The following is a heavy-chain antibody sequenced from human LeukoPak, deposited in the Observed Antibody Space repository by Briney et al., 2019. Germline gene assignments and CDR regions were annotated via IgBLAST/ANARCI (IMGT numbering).Heavy chain of an antibody. CDR3: ARGGYDILTGYPDY. D-gene: IGHD3-9*01. Sequence: GGSLRLSCAASGFTFSSYAMNWVRQAPGKGLEWVSVISGSGDTTFYADSVKGRFTISRDNAKNSLYLQMNSLRAEDTAVYYCARGGYDILTGYPDYWGQGTLVTVSS. CDR2: ISGSGDTT. J-gene: IGHJ4*02. V-gene: IGHV3-23*01. CDR1: GFTFSSYA.